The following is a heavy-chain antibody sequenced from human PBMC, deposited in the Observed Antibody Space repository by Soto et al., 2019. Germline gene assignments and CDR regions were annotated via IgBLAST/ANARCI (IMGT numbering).Heavy chain of an antibody. CDR2: INAGNGNT. Sequence: ASVKVTCKDSGYTLTSYAMHWVRQAPGQRLEWMGWINAGNGNTKYSQKFQGRVTITRDTSASTAYMELSSLRSEDTAVYYCARDDSSGWYGAFDIWGQGTMVTVSS. CDR3: ARDDSSGWYGAFDI. V-gene: IGHV1-3*01. CDR1: GYTLTSYA. J-gene: IGHJ3*02. D-gene: IGHD6-19*01.